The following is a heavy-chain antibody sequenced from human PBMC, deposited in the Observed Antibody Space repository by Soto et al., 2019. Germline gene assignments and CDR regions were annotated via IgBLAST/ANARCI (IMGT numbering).Heavy chain of an antibody. CDR1: GFTFSSYA. D-gene: IGHD6-19*01. CDR3: AKRTLVAVAPRDPFDY. V-gene: IGHV3-23*01. Sequence: GGSLRLSCAASGFTFSSYAMSWVRQAPGKGLEWVSAISGSGGSTYYADSVKGRFTISRDNSKNTLYLQMSSLRAEDTAVYYCAKRTLVAVAPRDPFDYWGQGTLVTVSS. J-gene: IGHJ4*02. CDR2: ISGSGGST.